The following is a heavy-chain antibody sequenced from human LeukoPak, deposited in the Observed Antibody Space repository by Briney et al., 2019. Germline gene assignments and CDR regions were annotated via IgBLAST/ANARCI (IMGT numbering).Heavy chain of an antibody. CDR1: GFTFNTHA. CDR3: GARPGEVAVPYDY. CDR2: ISGSGDFT. Sequence: GGSLRLSCAASGFTFNTHAMTWVRQAPGKGLEWVSVISGSGDFTYYADSVKGRFPISRDSSKNTLYLQMHSLRGEDTAVFYCGARPGEVAVPYDYWGQGTLVTVSS. D-gene: IGHD2-21*01. J-gene: IGHJ4*02. V-gene: IGHV3-23*01.